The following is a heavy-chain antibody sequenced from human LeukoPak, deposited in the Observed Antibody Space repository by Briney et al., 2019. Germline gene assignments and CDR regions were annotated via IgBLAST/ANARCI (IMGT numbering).Heavy chain of an antibody. J-gene: IGHJ5*02. V-gene: IGHV4-59*01. D-gene: IGHD4-23*01. CDR2: IYFGGTT. CDR1: GSSIKNY. CDR3: ARHRSDTGGKKGVNWFDP. Sequence: PSETLSLTCSVSGSSIKNYWSWIRQPPGKGLEWLGNIYFGGTTDYNSSLKSRLTISVDTFKNQLSLNLQSVTAADTATYYCARHRSDTGGKKGVNWFDPWGQGTLITVSS.